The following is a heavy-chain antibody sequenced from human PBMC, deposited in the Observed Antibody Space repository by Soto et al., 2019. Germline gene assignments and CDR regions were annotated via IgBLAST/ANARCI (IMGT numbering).Heavy chain of an antibody. CDR1: GFTFSSYA. D-gene: IGHD5-18*01. J-gene: IGHJ2*01. Sequence: QVQLVESGGGVVQPGRSLRLSCAASGFTFSSYAMHWVRQAPGKGLEWVAVISYDRSNKYYADSVKGRFTISRDNSKNTLYLQMNSLRAEATAVYYCARDPLCGTAMVLWSFDLWGRGTLVTVSS. CDR3: ARDPLCGTAMVLWSFDL. V-gene: IGHV3-30-3*01. CDR2: ISYDRSNK.